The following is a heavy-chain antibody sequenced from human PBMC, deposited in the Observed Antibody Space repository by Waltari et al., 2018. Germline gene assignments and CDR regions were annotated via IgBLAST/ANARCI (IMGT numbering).Heavy chain of an antibody. CDR2: RWPGNYGG. J-gene: IGHJ5*02. Sequence: QLVQSGAELKKPGESLKISCQTSGYSFNNYWIAWVRQTPGKGLEWMGARWPGNYGGRSNPSFQGQVTFSVDKSISAAYLQWSSLKASYTAIYYCARHYGDIRIHWLDPWGQGTLVTVSS. CDR1: GYSFNNYW. V-gene: IGHV5-51*01. CDR3: ARHYGDIRIHWLDP. D-gene: IGHD4-17*01.